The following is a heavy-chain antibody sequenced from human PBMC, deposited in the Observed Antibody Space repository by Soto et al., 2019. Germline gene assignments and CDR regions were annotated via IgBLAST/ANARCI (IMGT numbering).Heavy chain of an antibody. J-gene: IGHJ4*02. CDR3: ARDPVGYCSGGSCYSVYFDY. CDR2: ISSSSSTI. CDR1: GFTFSSYS. V-gene: IGHV3-48*01. Sequence: GGSLRLSCAASGFTFSSYSMNWVRQAPGKGLEWVSYISSSSSTIYYADSVKGRFTISRDNAKNSLYLQMNGLRAEDTAVYYCARDPVGYCSGGSCYSVYFDYWGQGTLVTVSS. D-gene: IGHD2-15*01.